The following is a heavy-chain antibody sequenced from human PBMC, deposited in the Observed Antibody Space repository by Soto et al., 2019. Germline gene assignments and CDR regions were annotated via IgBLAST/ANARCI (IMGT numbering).Heavy chain of an antibody. J-gene: IGHJ6*02. CDR3: TTSSCPNHYYYYGMDV. V-gene: IGHV3-15*01. D-gene: IGHD6-13*01. CDR2: IKSKTDGGTT. Sequence: GGSLRLSCAASGFTFSNAWMSWVRQAPGKGLEWAGRIKSKTDGGTTDYAAPVKGRFTISRDDSKNTLYLQMNSLKTEDTAVYYCTTSSCPNHYYYYGMDVWGQGTTVTVSS. CDR1: GFTFSNAW.